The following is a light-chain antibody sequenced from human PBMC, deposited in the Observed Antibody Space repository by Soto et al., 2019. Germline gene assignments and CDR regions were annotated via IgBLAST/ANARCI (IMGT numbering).Light chain of an antibody. J-gene: IGKJ1*01. CDR3: MQSQQSPPT. CDR1: QSLLQSNGYNY. CDR2: FGS. V-gene: IGKV2-28*01. Sequence: DIVMTQSPLSLPVTPGEPASISCSSSQSLLQSNGYNYLDWYLQKPGQSPQLLIYFGSYRASGVADRFSGSGSGTYFTLKIRRVEAEDVGVYYCMQSQQSPPTFGQGTKVEI.